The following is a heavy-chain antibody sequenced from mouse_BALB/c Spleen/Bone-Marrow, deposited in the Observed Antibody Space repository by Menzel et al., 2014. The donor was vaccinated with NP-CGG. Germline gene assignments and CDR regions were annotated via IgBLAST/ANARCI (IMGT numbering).Heavy chain of an antibody. CDR3: ARPITTVVGFDY. CDR1: GYSITSGYS. Sequence: VQLQQSGPDLVKPSQSLSLTCTVTGYSITSGYSWHWIRQFPGNKLEWMGYIHYSGSTNYNPSLKSRIFITRDTSKNQFFLQLNSVTTEDTATYYCARPITTVVGFDYWGQGTTLTVSS. J-gene: IGHJ2*01. CDR2: IHYSGST. V-gene: IGHV3-1*02. D-gene: IGHD1-1*01.